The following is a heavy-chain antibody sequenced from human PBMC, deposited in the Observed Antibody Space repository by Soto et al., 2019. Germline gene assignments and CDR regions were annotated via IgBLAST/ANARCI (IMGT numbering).Heavy chain of an antibody. CDR2: IYYSGST. CDR1: GGSISSYY. CDR3: ARQDPYFEDHHYFDY. J-gene: IGHJ4*02. Sequence: QVQLQESGPGLVMPSETLSLTCTVSGGSISSYYWSWIRQPPGKGLEWIGYIYYSGSTNYNPSLKSRVTISVDTSKNQFSLKLSSVTAADTAVYYCARQDPYFEDHHYFDYWGQGTLVTVSS. V-gene: IGHV4-59*08. D-gene: IGHD3-9*01.